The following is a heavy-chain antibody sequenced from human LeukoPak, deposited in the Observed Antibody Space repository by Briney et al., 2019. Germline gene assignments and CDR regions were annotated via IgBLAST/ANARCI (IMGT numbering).Heavy chain of an antibody. CDR3: ARDRSDSSSSFDY. V-gene: IGHV3-30-3*01. Sequence: GGSLRLSCAASGFTVSSNYMSWVRQAPGKGLEWVAVISYDGSNKYYADSVKGRFTISRDNSKNTLYLQMNSLRAEDTAVYYCARDRSDSSSSFDYWGQGSLVTVSS. J-gene: IGHJ4*02. CDR2: ISYDGSNK. CDR1: GFTVSSNY. D-gene: IGHD6-13*01.